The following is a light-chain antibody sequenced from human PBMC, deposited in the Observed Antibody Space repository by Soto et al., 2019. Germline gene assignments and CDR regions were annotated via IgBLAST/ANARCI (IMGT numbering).Light chain of an antibody. CDR3: SSYASSSTLV. Sequence: SVLTQPASVSGSPGQSITISCTGTSSDVGGYDYVSWYQQHPGKVPKLMIYDVSSRPSGVSNRFSGSKSGNTASLTISGLQAEDEADYYCSSYASSSTLVFGGGTQLTVL. CDR2: DVS. J-gene: IGLJ2*01. CDR1: SSDVGGYDY. V-gene: IGLV2-14*01.